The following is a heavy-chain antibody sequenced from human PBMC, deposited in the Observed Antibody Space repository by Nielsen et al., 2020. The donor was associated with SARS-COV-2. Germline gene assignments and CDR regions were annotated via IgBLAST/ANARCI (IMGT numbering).Heavy chain of an antibody. Sequence: SETLSLTCTVSGGSISSSDYYWSWIRQPPGKGPEWIGHIYHSGSTYYNPSLKSRITISVDTSKNQFSLEVTSVTAADTAVYYCARVPYSSSWYVWFDPWGRGTLVTVSS. CDR1: GGSISSSDYY. V-gene: IGHV4-30-4*01. CDR3: ARVPYSSSWYVWFDP. J-gene: IGHJ5*02. D-gene: IGHD6-13*01. CDR2: IYHSGST.